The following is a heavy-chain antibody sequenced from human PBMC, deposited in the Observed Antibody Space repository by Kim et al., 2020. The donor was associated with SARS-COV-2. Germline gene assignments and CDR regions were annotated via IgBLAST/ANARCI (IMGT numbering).Heavy chain of an antibody. J-gene: IGHJ5*02. CDR1: GFTFRSYW. V-gene: IGHV3-7*01. CDR3: ARLIVVPNHSRWFDP. Sequence: GGSLRLSCVASGFTFRSYWMSWVRQAPGKGLEWVANIKQDGSEQYYVDSVKGRFTISRDNTKNSLYLQMNSLRAEDTAVYYCARLIVVPNHSRWFDPWGQGTLVTVSS. CDR2: IKQDGSEQ. D-gene: IGHD3-22*01.